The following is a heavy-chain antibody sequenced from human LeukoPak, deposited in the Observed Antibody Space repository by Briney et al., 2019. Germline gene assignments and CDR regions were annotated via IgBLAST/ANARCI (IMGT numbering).Heavy chain of an antibody. CDR2: IYSGGST. J-gene: IGHJ4*02. CDR3: AREDYYDSSGTH. CDR1: GFTFSSYA. V-gene: IGHV3-53*01. Sequence: PGGSLRLSCAASGFTFSSYAMRWVRQAPGKGLEWVSVIYSGGSTYYADSVKGRFTISRDNSKNTLYLQMNSLRAEDTAVYYCAREDYYDSSGTHWGQGTLVTVSS. D-gene: IGHD3-22*01.